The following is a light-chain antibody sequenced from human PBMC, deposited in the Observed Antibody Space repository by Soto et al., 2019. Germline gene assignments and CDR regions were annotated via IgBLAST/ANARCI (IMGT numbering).Light chain of an antibody. J-gene: IGLJ1*01. V-gene: IGLV2-11*01. Sequence: QSALNQPRSVSGSPGPSVTISCTGTSSDVGGYNYVSWYQQHPGKAPKVMIYDVSERPSGVPDRFSGSKSGNTASLTISGLQAEDEADYYCCSYAGSPRYVLGTGTKLTVL. CDR3: CSYAGSPRYV. CDR1: SSDVGGYNY. CDR2: DVS.